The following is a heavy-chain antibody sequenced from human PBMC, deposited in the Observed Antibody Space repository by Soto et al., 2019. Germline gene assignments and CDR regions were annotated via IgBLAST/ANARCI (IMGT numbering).Heavy chain of an antibody. CDR2: IYYSGST. D-gene: IGHD3-22*01. J-gene: IGHJ4*02. CDR3: ARVYDDSSGYYNTDYFDY. V-gene: IGHV4-30-4*01. CDR1: GGSISSGDYY. Sequence: PSETLSLTCTVSGGSISSGDYYWSWIRQPPGKGLEWIGYIYYSGSTYYNPSLKSRVTISVDTSKNQFSLKLSSVTAADTAVYYCARVYDDSSGYYNTDYFDYWGQGTLVTVSS.